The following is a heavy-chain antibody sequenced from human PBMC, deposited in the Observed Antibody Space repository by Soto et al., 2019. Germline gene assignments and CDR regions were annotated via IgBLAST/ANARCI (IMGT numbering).Heavy chain of an antibody. J-gene: IGHJ5*02. CDR3: AKDYGDSDWFDP. D-gene: IGHD4-17*01. CDR2: ISGSGGST. Sequence: GSLRLSCAASGFTFSSYAMSWVRQAPGKGLEWVSAISGSGGSTYYADSVKGRFTISRDNSKNTLYLQMNSLRAEDTAVYYCAKDYGDSDWFDPWGQGTLVTVSS. V-gene: IGHV3-23*01. CDR1: GFTFSSYA.